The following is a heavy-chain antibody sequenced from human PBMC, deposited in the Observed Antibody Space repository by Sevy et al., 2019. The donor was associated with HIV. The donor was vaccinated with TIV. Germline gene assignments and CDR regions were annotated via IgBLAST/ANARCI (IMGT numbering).Heavy chain of an antibody. J-gene: IGHJ4*02. CDR2: IIPILGMA. CDR3: ARTPTEGELLDY. Sequence: ASVKVSCKASGCTFSSYAISWLRQAPGQGLEWMGRIIPILGMANYAQKFQGRVTITADKSTSTAYMEPSSLRSEDTVEYYCARTPTEGELLDYWGQGTLVTVSS. CDR1: GCTFSSYA. D-gene: IGHD1-26*01. V-gene: IGHV1-69*04.